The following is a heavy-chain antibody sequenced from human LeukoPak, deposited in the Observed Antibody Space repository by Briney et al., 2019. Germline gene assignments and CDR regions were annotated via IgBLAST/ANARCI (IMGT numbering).Heavy chain of an antibody. D-gene: IGHD6-13*01. CDR3: AKDSSSWYPDY. V-gene: IGHV3-43*02. Sequence: GGPLRLSCAASGFSFDDSARHSVRQAPGKGLEWVSLIRGDGDRTYYADSVKGRFTISRDNSKNSLYLQMNSLRTEDTALYYCAKDSSSWYPDYWGQGTLVTVSS. CDR1: GFSFDDSA. J-gene: IGHJ4*02. CDR2: IRGDGDRT.